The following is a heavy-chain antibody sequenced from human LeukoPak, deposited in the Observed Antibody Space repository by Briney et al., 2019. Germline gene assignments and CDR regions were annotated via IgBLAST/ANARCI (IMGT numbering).Heavy chain of an antibody. V-gene: IGHV3-74*01. J-gene: IGHJ4*02. Sequence: GGSLRLSCAASGFTFSSYWMHWVRQAPGKGLVWVSRINSDGSSTNYADSVKGRFTISRDNAKNTLYLQMNSLRAEDTAVYYCVRVKYYYDTSGYYLDYWGQGTLVTVSS. CDR1: GFTFSSYW. CDR2: INSDGSST. D-gene: IGHD3-22*01. CDR3: VRVKYYYDTSGYYLDY.